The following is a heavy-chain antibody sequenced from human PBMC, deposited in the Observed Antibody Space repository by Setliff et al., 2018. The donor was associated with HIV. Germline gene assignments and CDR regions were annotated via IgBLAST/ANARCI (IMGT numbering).Heavy chain of an antibody. V-gene: IGHV1-3*01. D-gene: IGHD2-15*01. CDR1: GYTFTNNV. CDR3: ALPYCSGGNCWSSASLPPAGWFDP. J-gene: IGHJ5*02. Sequence: ASVKVSCKASGYTFTNNVIHWVRQAPGQRLEWMGWIHAGSGDTQYSQKFQGRVTITRDTSASTVYMELSSLRSEDTAVYYCALPYCSGGNCWSSASLPPAGWFDPWGQGTLVTVSS. CDR2: IHAGSGDT.